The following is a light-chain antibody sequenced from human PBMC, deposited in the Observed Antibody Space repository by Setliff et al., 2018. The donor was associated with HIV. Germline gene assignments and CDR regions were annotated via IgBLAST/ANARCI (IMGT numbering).Light chain of an antibody. Sequence: QSALTQPASVSGSPGQSITISCTGSITDIGNYNFVSWYQQYPGKAPKVVIYEVSIRPSGISTRFSGSKSGNTASLTISGLQPADDADYYCASYTTSSAPLVFGSGTKVTVL. CDR1: ITDIGNYNF. CDR3: ASYTTSSAPLV. J-gene: IGLJ1*01. V-gene: IGLV2-14*01. CDR2: EVS.